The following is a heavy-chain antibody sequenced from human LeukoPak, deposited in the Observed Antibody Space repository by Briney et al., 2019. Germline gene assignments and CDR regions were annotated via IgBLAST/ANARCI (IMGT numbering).Heavy chain of an antibody. D-gene: IGHD1-26*01. CDR2: LYSDNRT. CDR3: ARDVSADWFDP. V-gene: IGHV3-53*04. CDR1: GFSVDTEY. Sequence: SGGSLRLSCAVSGFSVDTEYMSWVRQAPGKGLEWVSILYSDNRTDYADSVKGRFTISRHISRNTVYLQMNSLRTEDTAMYYCARDVSADWFDPWGQGTLVTVSS. J-gene: IGHJ5*02.